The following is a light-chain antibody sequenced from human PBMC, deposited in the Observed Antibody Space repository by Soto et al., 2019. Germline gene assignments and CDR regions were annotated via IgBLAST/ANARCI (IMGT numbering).Light chain of an antibody. V-gene: IGLV2-14*01. CDR3: SSYTSDTTYV. Sequence: QSALTQPASVSGSPGQSITISCTGTSSAVGAYNYDSWYQQYPGEAPKVIIYYVSHRPAEVSNRFSGSKSGNTASLTISGLQTQDEADYYCSSYTSDTTYVFGTGTKLTVL. CDR2: YVS. CDR1: SSAVGAYNY. J-gene: IGLJ1*01.